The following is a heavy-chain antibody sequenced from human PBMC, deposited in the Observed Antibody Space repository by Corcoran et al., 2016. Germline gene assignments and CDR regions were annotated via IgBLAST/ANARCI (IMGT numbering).Heavy chain of an antibody. Sequence: EVQLVESGGGLEHPGGSLRLSCAASGFTFSTYNMNWVRQAPGKGLEWVSYISSSGGTIYSADSVKGRFTISRDNAKNSLYLQMNSLRDEDTAVYYCARRRDAGRAFDIWGQGTMVTVSS. CDR3: ARRRDAGRAFDI. D-gene: IGHD3-10*01. J-gene: IGHJ3*02. CDR1: GFTFSTYN. V-gene: IGHV3-48*02. CDR2: ISSSGGTI.